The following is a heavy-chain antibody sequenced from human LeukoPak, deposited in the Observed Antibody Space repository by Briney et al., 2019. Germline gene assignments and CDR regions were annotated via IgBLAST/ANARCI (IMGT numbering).Heavy chain of an antibody. CDR2: IKQDGSEK. J-gene: IGHJ4*02. Sequence: GGSPRLSCAASGFTFSSYWMSWVRQAPGKGLEWVANIKQDGSEKYYVDSVKGRFTISRDNAKNSLYLQMNSLRAEDTAVYYCARDFPVAVAGTPFDYWGQGTLVTVSS. CDR1: GFTFSSYW. V-gene: IGHV3-7*01. CDR3: ARDFPVAVAGTPFDY. D-gene: IGHD6-19*01.